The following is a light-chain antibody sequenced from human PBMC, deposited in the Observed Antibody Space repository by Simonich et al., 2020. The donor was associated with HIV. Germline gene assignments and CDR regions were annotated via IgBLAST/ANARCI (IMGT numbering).Light chain of an antibody. Sequence: EIVLTQSPGTLSLSPGERATLSCRASQSISSSYLAWYQQRPGLAPRLLIYDASSRATGIPDRFSGSGSGTEFTLTISRLEPEDFAVYYCQHHGAFGPGTKVDIK. CDR1: QSISSSY. J-gene: IGKJ3*01. CDR2: DAS. V-gene: IGKV3D-20*01. CDR3: QHHGA.